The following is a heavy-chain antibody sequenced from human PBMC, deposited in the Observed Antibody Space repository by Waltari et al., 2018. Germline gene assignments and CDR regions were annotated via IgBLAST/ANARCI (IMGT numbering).Heavy chain of an antibody. D-gene: IGHD2-15*01. Sequence: QLQLQESGPGLLKPSETLSLTCTVSGCSISSSSYYWGWIRQPPGKGREWIGSIYYSGSTYYNPSLKRRVTIYVDTSKHQFSMKLSSVTAADTAVYYCARQPKSLVVVAATLQVIWGQGTLVTVSS. CDR2: IYYSGST. V-gene: IGHV4-39*01. J-gene: IGHJ4*02. CDR3: ARQPKSLVVVAATLQVI. CDR1: GCSISSSSYY.